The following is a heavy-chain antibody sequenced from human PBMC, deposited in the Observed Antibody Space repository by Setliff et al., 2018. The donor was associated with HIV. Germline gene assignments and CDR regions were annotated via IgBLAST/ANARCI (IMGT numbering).Heavy chain of an antibody. CDR1: GVSVRNFY. CDR2: THASGTT. D-gene: IGHD2-21*02. J-gene: IGHJ4*02. CDR3: ARQTATGTSATFDS. V-gene: IGHV4-4*07. Sequence: SETLSLTCNVSGVSVRNFYWTWIRQPAGEGLEWIGRTHASGTTQCEPSLKNRCSMSIDTSKNQFSLKLSSVTAADTAVYYCARQTATGTSATFDSWGQGSLVTVSS.